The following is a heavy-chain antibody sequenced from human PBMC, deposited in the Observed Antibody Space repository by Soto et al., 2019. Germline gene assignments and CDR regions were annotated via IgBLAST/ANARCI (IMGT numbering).Heavy chain of an antibody. CDR3: ARHGRREVGIAAAGTHGDWFDP. J-gene: IGHJ5*02. Sequence: SETLSLTCTVSGGSISSYYWSWIRQPPGKGLEWIGYIYYSGSTNYNPSLKSRVTISVDTSKNQFSLKLSSVTAADTAVYYCARHGRREVGIAAAGTHGDWFDPWGQGTLVTVSS. CDR1: GGSISSYY. V-gene: IGHV4-59*08. D-gene: IGHD6-13*01. CDR2: IYYSGST.